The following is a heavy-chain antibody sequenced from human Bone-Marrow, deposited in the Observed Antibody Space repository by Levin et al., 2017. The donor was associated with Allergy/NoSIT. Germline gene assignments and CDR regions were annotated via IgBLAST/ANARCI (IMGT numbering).Heavy chain of an antibody. Sequence: GESLKISCKGSGYSFTSYWIGWVRQMPGKGLEWMGIIYPGDSDTRYSPSFQGQVTISADKSISTAYLQWSSLKASDTAMYYCARTSTVVTLLSPHCAFDIWGQGTMVTVSS. D-gene: IGHD4-23*01. CDR1: GYSFTSYW. J-gene: IGHJ3*02. CDR2: IYPGDSDT. V-gene: IGHV5-51*01. CDR3: ARTSTVVTLLSPHCAFDI.